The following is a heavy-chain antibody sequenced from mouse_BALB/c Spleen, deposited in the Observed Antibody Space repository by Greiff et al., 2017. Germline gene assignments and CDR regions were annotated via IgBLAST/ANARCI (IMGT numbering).Heavy chain of an antibody. CDR1: GYTFTSYW. J-gene: IGHJ1*01. V-gene: IGHV1-5*01. CDR3: TRRGLHPSDWYFDV. CDR2: IYTGNSDT. D-gene: IGHD2-2*01. Sequence: EVQLLESGTVLVRPGASVKMSCKASGYTFTSYWMHWVKQRPGQGLEWIGAIYTGNSDTSYNQKVKGKAKLTAVTSTSTTYMELSSLTTEDSAVYYCTRRGLHPSDWYFDVWGAGTTVTVSS.